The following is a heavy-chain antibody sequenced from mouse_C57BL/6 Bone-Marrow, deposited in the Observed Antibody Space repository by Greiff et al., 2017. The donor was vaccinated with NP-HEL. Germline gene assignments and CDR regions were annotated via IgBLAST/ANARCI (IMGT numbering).Heavy chain of an antibody. CDR1: GYTFTSYG. J-gene: IGHJ1*03. CDR2: IYPRSGNT. Sequence: VQLQQSGAELARPGASVKLSCKASGYTFTSYGISWVKQRTGQGLEWIGEIYPRSGNTYYNEKFKGKATLTADKSSSTAYMELRSLTSEDSAVYFCARRRTTMVTTRYFDVWGTGTTVTVSS. V-gene: IGHV1-81*01. D-gene: IGHD2-2*01. CDR3: ARRRTTMVTTRYFDV.